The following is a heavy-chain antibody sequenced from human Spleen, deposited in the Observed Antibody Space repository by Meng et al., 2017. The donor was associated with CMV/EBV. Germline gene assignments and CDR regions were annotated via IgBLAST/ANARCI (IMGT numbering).Heavy chain of an antibody. CDR3: ASIGYCGTTTCIHWFFDF. Sequence: SYERGWVLQTPGKGLDLVGSVHFSGTTYYNPALKSRVSMSVDTSKNRLSLKLTSVTAADTAVYYCASIGYCGTTTCIHWFFDFWGRGTLVTVSS. CDR2: VHFSGTT. V-gene: IGHV4-39*07. CDR1: SYE. D-gene: IGHD2-2*01. J-gene: IGHJ2*01.